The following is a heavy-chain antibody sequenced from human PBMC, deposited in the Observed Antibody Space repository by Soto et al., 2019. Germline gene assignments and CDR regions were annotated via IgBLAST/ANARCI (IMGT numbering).Heavy chain of an antibody. V-gene: IGHV3-23*01. D-gene: IGHD3-16*01. J-gene: IGHJ4*02. Sequence: GGSLRLSCAASGFKFSNYAMSWVRQAPGKGLEWVSLISATGGGTYYADSVKGRLTISRDNSHNTLYLQVHSLTAEDTAVYYCAKDRRAGGNSAFYFDFWGQGAQVTVSS. CDR1: GFKFSNYA. CDR3: AKDRRAGGNSAFYFDF. CDR2: ISATGGGT.